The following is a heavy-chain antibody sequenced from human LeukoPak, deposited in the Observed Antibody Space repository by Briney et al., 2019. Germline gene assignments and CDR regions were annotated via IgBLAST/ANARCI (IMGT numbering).Heavy chain of an antibody. CDR1: GFTVSSNY. CDR2: IYIAGTT. J-gene: IGHJ3*02. Sequence: GGSLRLSCAASGFTVSSNYMSWVRQAPGKGLEWVSIIYIAGTTHYADSVKGRFTISRDNSKNTLYLQMNGLRVEDTAVYYCVREGPRGLAFDIWGQGTMVTVSS. V-gene: IGHV3-53*01. D-gene: IGHD3/OR15-3a*01. CDR3: VREGPRGLAFDI.